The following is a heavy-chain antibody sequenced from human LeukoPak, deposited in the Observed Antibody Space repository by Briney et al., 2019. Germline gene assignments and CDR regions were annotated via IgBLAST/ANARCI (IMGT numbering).Heavy chain of an antibody. V-gene: IGHV3-23*01. CDR3: AKGAAWQQFDY. CDR2: ISGRGGRI. Sequence: GGSLRLSCVASGFAFSGYDMSWVRQAPGKGLEWVSGISGRGGRIYYTDSVKGRFTISRDNSKNTLYLQMNSLRADDTATYYRAKGAAWQQFDYWGQGTLVTVSS. CDR1: GFAFSGYD. D-gene: IGHD6-13*01. J-gene: IGHJ4*02.